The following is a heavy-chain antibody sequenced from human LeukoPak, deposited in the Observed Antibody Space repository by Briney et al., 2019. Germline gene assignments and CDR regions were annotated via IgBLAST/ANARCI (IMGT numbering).Heavy chain of an antibody. V-gene: IGHV3-73*01. D-gene: IGHD2-2*01. J-gene: IGHJ4*02. Sequence: PGGSLRLSCAASGFTFSGSAMHWVRQASGKGLEWVGRIRSKANSYATAYAASVKGRFTISRDDSKNTAYLQMNSLRAEDTAVYYCARAEGYDFPIYFDYWGQGTLVTVSS. CDR3: ARAEGYDFPIYFDY. CDR1: GFTFSGSA. CDR2: IRSKANSYAT.